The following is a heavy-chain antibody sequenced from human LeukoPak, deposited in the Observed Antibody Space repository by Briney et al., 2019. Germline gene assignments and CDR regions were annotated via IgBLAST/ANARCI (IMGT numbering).Heavy chain of an antibody. D-gene: IGHD6-13*01. CDR1: GFTFSSNW. V-gene: IGHV3-7*01. CDR2: IKQDGSEK. Sequence: GGSLRLSCAPSGFTFSSNWMSWVRQAPGKGLEWVANIKQDGSEKYYVDAVKGRFTISRDNAKNSLYLQMNSLRAEDTAVYYCARDGLYSSSWYSRYDAFDIWGQGTMVTVSS. CDR3: ARDGLYSSSWYSRYDAFDI. J-gene: IGHJ3*02.